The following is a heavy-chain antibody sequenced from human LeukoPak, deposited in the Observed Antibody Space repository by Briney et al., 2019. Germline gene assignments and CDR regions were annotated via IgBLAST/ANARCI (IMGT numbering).Heavy chain of an antibody. D-gene: IGHD3-10*01. CDR1: GYTFTSYD. CDR3: ARVKGYYGSGSYYDYYYMDV. V-gene: IGHV1-8*03. CDR2: MNPNSGNT. J-gene: IGHJ6*03. Sequence: GASVKVSCKASGYTFTSYDINWVRQATGQGLEWMGWMNPNSGNTGYAQKFQGRVTITRNTSISTAYMELSSLRSEDTAVYYCARVKGYYGSGSYYDYYYMDVWGKGTTVTISS.